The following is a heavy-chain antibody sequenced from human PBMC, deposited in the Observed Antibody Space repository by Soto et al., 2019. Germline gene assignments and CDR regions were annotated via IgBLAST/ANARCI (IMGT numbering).Heavy chain of an antibody. Sequence: GGSLRLSCTASGFNFGDYAMTWVRQAPGKGLEWVGFVRGKVYGGTTEYAASVKGRFTISRDDSKSIAYLQMNSLKTEDTAVYYCTRDGPRPPTAIDFWGQGTLVTVSS. D-gene: IGHD2-21*02. V-gene: IGHV3-49*04. J-gene: IGHJ4*02. CDR3: TRDGPRPPTAIDF. CDR1: GFNFGDYA. CDR2: VRGKVYGGTT.